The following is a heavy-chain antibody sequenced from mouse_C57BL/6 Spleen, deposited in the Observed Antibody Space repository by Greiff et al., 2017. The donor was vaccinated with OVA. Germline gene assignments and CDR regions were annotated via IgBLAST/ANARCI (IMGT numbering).Heavy chain of an antibody. V-gene: IGHV1-19*01. D-gene: IGHD4-1*01. CDR2: INPYNGGT. Sequence: EVKLQQSGPVLVKPGASVKMSCKASGYTFTDYYMNWVKQSHGKSLEWIGVINPYNGGTSYNQKFKGKATLTVDKSSSTAYMELNSLTSEDSAVYYCATWDERGFAYWGQGTLVTVSA. CDR3: ATWDERGFAY. CDR1: GYTFTDYY. J-gene: IGHJ3*01.